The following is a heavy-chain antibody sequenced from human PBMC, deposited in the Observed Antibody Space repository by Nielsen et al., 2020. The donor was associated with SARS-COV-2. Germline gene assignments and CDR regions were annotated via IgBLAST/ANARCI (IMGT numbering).Heavy chain of an antibody. CDR2: IKSKTDGGTT. D-gene: IGHD2-15*01. CDR1: GFTFSSYS. CDR3: TTDLTDYCSGGSCLPFDY. J-gene: IGHJ4*02. Sequence: GGSLRLSCAASGFTFSSYSMNWVRQAPGKGLEWVGRIKSKTDGGTTDYAAPVKGRFTISRDDSKNTLYLQMNSLKTEDTAVYYCTTDLTDYCSGGSCLPFDYWGQGTLVTVSS. V-gene: IGHV3-15*01.